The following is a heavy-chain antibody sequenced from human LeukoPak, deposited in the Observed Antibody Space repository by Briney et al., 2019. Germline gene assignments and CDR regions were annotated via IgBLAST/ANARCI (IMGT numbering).Heavy chain of an antibody. V-gene: IGHV4-34*01. CDR3: ARVWTVAGNRWFDP. CDR1: GGSFSGYY. Sequence: SETLSLTCAVYGGSFSGYYWSWIRQPPEKGLEWVGYISYIGSTYYNPSLKSRVAMSIDKSKNQFSLKLTSVTAADTAVYYCARVWTVAGNRWFDPWGQGTLVTVSS. CDR2: ISYIGST. D-gene: IGHD6-19*01. J-gene: IGHJ5*02.